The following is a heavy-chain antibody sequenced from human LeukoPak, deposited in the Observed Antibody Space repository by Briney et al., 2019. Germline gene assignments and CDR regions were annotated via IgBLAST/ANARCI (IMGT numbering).Heavy chain of an antibody. CDR3: AREGAVAGLNWFDP. J-gene: IGHJ5*02. CDR2: ISSSSSYI. Sequence: PGGSLRLSCAASGFTFSSYSMNWVRQAPGKGLEWVSSISSSSSYIYYADSVKGRFTISRDNAKNSLYLQMNSLRAEDTAVYYCAREGAVAGLNWFDPWGQGTLVTVSS. V-gene: IGHV3-21*01. D-gene: IGHD6-19*01. CDR1: GFTFSSYS.